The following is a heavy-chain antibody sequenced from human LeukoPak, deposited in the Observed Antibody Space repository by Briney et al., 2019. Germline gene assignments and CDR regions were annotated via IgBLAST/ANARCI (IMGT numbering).Heavy chain of an antibody. D-gene: IGHD2-2*01. CDR1: GGSSSSSRYY. CDR3: ARHPYQLLWLSWFDP. CDR2: IYYSGST. Sequence: ASETLSLTCTVSGGSSSSSRYYWGWIRQPPGKGLEWIGSIYYSGSTYYNPSLKSRVTISVDTSKNQLSLKLSSVTAADTAVYYCARHPYQLLWLSWFDPWGQGTLVTVSS. J-gene: IGHJ5*02. V-gene: IGHV4-39*01.